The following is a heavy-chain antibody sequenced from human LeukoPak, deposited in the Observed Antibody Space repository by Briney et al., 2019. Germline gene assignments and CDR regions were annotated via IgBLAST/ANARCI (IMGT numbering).Heavy chain of an antibody. CDR3: ARVSRTVTTSPHYYYYGMDI. V-gene: IGHV4-34*01. D-gene: IGHD4-17*01. CDR1: GGSFSGYY. J-gene: IGHJ6*04. Sequence: SETLSHTCAVYGGSFSGYYWSWIRQPPGKGLEWIGEINHSGSTNYNPSLKSRVTISVDTSKNQFSLKLSSVTAADTAVYYCARVSRTVTTSPHYYYYGMDIWGKGTTVTVSS. CDR2: INHSGST.